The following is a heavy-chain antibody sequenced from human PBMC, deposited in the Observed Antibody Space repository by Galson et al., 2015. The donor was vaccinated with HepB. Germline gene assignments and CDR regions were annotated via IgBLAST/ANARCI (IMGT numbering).Heavy chain of an antibody. D-gene: IGHD4/OR15-4a*01. CDR2: INHSGST. J-gene: IGHJ5*02. V-gene: IGHV4-34*01. CDR3: ARVMVGAWFDP. CDR1: GGSFSGYY. Sequence: ETLSLTCAVYGGSFSGYYWSWIRQPPGKGLEWIGEINHSGSTNYNPSLKSRVTISVDTSKNQFSLKLSSVTAADTAVYYCARVMVGAWFDPWGQGTLVTVSS.